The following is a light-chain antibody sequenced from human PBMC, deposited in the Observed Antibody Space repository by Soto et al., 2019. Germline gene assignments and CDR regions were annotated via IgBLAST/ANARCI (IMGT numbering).Light chain of an antibody. CDR2: GAS. CDR3: QQYNDNWPT. V-gene: IGKV3-15*01. J-gene: IGKJ1*01. Sequence: EIVMTQYPDTLSVSPGETVTLSCRASQSVRTNLAWYRHKPGQSPRLLIYGASNRATGFPARFSGSGSGTEFTLTISSLQSEDFVVYYCQQYNDNWPTFGQGTKVEIK. CDR1: QSVRTN.